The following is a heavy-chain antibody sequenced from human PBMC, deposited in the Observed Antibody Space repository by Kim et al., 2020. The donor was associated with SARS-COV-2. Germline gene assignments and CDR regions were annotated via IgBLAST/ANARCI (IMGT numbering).Heavy chain of an antibody. CDR2: T. D-gene: IGHD4-17*01. V-gene: IGHV3-74*01. J-gene: IGHJ5*02. CDR3: VRGGDFANWLDP. Sequence: TNYADSVKGRFIISRDNAKNTLFLQMNSLRPEDTAVYFCVRGGDFANWLDPWGQGTLVTVSS.